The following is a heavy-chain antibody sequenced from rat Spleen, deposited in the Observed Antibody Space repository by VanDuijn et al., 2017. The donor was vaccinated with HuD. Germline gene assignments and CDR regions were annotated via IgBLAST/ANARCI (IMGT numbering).Heavy chain of an antibody. CDR2: INSEGTT. Sequence: EVQLQESGPGLVKPSQSLSLTCSVTGYSITSGYGWNWIRKFPGNKLEWMGYINSEGTTNYNPSLKSRISITRDTSKNQFFLQLNSVTTEDTATYYCAKTTVAYYYVMDAWGQGASVTVSS. J-gene: IGHJ4*01. CDR3: AKTTVAYYYVMDA. CDR1: GYSITSGYG. V-gene: IGHV3-3*01. D-gene: IGHD1-3*01.